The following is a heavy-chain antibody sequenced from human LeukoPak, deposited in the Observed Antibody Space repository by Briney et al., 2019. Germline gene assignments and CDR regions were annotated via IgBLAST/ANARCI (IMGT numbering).Heavy chain of an antibody. Sequence: PGGSLSLSCATSGFTFSSYGMYWVRQAPGKGLEWLAFIRYDGINKYYADSVKGRFTISRDNSKNTLYLQMNSLRAEDTAVYYCAKDSLTDTGPYYFDCWGQGTLVTVSS. D-gene: IGHD3-9*01. CDR3: AKDSLTDTGPYYFDC. CDR1: GFTFSSYG. J-gene: IGHJ4*02. CDR2: IRYDGINK. V-gene: IGHV3-30*02.